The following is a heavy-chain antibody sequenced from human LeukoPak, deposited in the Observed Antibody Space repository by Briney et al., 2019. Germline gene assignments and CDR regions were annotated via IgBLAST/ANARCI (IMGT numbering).Heavy chain of an antibody. CDR3: ARGQRAYAFDI. D-gene: IGHD6-25*01. CDR2: INHSGST. CDR1: GGSFSGYY. Sequence: PSETLSLTCAVYGGSFSGYYWSWIRQPPGKGLEWIGEINHSGSTNYNPSLKSRVTISVDTSKNQFSLKLSSVTAADTAVYYCARGQRAYAFDIWGQGTMVTVSS. V-gene: IGHV4-34*01. J-gene: IGHJ3*02.